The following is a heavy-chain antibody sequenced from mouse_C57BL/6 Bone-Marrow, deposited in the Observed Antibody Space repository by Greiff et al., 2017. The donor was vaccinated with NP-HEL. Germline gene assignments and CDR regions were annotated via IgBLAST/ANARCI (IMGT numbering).Heavy chain of an antibody. J-gene: IGHJ1*03. CDR3: ARWGTVVATHWYFDV. CDR1: GYTFTSYW. D-gene: IGHD1-1*01. Sequence: QVQLQQSGAELVRPGSSVKLSCKASGYTFTSYWMHWVKQRPIQGLEWIGNIDPSDSETHYNQKFKDKATLTVDKSSSTAYMQLSSLTSEDSAVYYCARWGTVVATHWYFDVWGTGTTVTVSS. V-gene: IGHV1-52*01. CDR2: IDPSDSET.